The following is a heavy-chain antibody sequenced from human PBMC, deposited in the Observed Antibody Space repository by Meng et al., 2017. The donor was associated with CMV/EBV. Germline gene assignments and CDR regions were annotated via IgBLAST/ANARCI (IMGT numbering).Heavy chain of an antibody. V-gene: IGHV3-9*01. D-gene: IGHD6-13*01. J-gene: IGHJ4*02. CDR2: ISWNSGSI. CDR3: AKLDGAAAEY. CDR1: GFTFDDYA. Sequence: GGSLRLSCAASGFTFDDYAMHWVRQAPGKGLEWVSGISWNSGSIGYADSVKGRFTISRDNSKNTLYLQMNSLRAEDTAVYYCAKLDGAAAEYWGQGTLVTVSS.